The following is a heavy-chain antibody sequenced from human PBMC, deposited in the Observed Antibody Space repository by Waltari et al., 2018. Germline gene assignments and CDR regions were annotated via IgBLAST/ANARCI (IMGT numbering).Heavy chain of an antibody. CDR2: IYSGGST. CDR3: ARLGSRTIFGVFDY. D-gene: IGHD3-3*01. CDR1: GFTVSSNY. J-gene: IGHJ4*02. V-gene: IGHV3-53*01. Sequence: EVQLVESGGGLIQPGGSLRLSCAASGFTVSSNYMSWVRQAPGKGLEWVSVIYSGGSTYYADSVKGRFTISRDNSKNTLYLQMNSLRAEDTAVYYCARLGSRTIFGVFDYWGQGTLVTVSS.